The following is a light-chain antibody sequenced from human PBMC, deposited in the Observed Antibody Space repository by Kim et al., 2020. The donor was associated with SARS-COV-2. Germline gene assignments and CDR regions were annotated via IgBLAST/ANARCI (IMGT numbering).Light chain of an antibody. Sequence: LGQTVRSKCHGDSLKKYYGALYQQKPRQAPILFVYNKNCRPSGNPDRFSVSSSGNTASLTITGARAEDEADYYCNSRDNNIDRLGVFGGGTQLTVL. CDR1: SLKKYY. J-gene: IGLJ3*02. CDR2: NKN. CDR3: NSRDNNIDRLGV. V-gene: IGLV3-19*01.